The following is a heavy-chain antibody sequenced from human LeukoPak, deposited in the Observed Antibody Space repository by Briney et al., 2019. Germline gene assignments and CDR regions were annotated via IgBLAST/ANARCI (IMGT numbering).Heavy chain of an antibody. D-gene: IGHD5-18*01. CDR1: GGSISSGGYS. CDR3: ARDLDTSYFDY. CDR2: IYHSGST. V-gene: IGHV4-30-2*01. J-gene: IGHJ4*02. Sequence: SETLSLTCAVSGGSISSGGYSWSWIRQPPGKGLEWIGYIYHSGSTYNKPSLKSRVTISVDRSKNQFSLKLSSVTAADTAVYFCARDLDTSYFDYWGQGTLVTVSS.